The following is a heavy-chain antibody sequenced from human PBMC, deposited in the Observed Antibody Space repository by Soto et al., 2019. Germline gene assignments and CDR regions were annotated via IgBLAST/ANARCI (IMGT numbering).Heavy chain of an antibody. CDR1: GYTFTEYG. V-gene: IGHV1-18*01. J-gene: IGHJ4*02. CDR3: ARADYGETKIHSFDH. D-gene: IGHD4-17*01. Sequence: GASVKVSCKTSGYTFTEYGISWFRQAPGQGLEWMGWISPYNGKTNYIQEFQDRVTITTDTSSTTVYMDLRTLKSDNTAIYFCARADYGETKIHSFDHWGQGTLVTVSS. CDR2: ISPYNGKT.